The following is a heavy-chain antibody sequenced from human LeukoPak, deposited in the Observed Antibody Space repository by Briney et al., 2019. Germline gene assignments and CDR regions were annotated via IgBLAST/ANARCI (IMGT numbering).Heavy chain of an antibody. J-gene: IGHJ4*02. CDR3: ARAGASKYLLDY. CDR2: IDPSGGST. Sequence: ASVKVSCKASGYTFTSFNIHWVRQAPGQGPEWVAMIDPSGGSTYNTQKFQGRVTVTRDTSTSTVYMELSSLRSEDTAVYYCARAGASKYLLDYWGQGTLVTVSS. D-gene: IGHD4/OR15-4a*01. CDR1: GYTFTSFN. V-gene: IGHV1-46*01.